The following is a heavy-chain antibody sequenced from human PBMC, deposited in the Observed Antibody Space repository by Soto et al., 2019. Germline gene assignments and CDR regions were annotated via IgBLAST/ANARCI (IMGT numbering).Heavy chain of an antibody. J-gene: IGHJ5*02. CDR1: GDSISSINNY. V-gene: IGHV4-30-4*01. D-gene: IGHD5-18*01. Sequence: QVQLQESGPGLVKPSQTLSLTCTVSGDSISSINNYWSWIRQPPGEGLEWIGFISYSGTTSYSPSLKSRVAISLGTSKNQFSLSLNFVTAADTAVYYCARGRGYSYGLDPWGEGSLVTVSS. CDR2: ISYSGTT. CDR3: ARGRGYSYGLDP.